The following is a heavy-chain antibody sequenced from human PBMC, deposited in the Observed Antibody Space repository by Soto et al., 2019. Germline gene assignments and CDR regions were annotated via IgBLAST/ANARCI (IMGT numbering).Heavy chain of an antibody. J-gene: IGHJ4*01. Sequence: PGESLKISCRGSGYDFNTNWFGWVRQLPGKGLEWVGIMYPGDSDTRYNPSLQGHVTLSADVTVSTAFLQWRSLKTSDTGMYFCARLPRDCNKTSCYYADHRGHGTQVTVSS. CDR2: MYPGDSDT. D-gene: IGHD2-2*01. CDR3: ARLPRDCNKTSCYYADH. V-gene: IGHV5-51*01. CDR1: GYDFNTNW.